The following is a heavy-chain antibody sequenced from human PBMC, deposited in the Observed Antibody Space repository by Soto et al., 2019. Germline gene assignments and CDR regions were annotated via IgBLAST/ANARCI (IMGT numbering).Heavy chain of an antibody. D-gene: IGHD3-3*01. Sequence: GGSLRLSCAASGFTFSSYAMSWVRQAPGKGLEWVSAISGSGGSTYYADSVKGRFTISRDNSKNTLYLQMDSLRAEDTAVYYCAKHRRFLEWLSPDYWGQGTLVPVSS. J-gene: IGHJ4*02. V-gene: IGHV3-23*01. CDR2: ISGSGGST. CDR3: AKHRRFLEWLSPDY. CDR1: GFTFSSYA.